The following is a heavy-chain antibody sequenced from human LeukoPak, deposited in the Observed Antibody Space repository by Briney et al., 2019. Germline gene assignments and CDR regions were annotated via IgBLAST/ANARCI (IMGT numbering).Heavy chain of an antibody. J-gene: IGHJ1*01. D-gene: IGHD3-22*01. CDR1: GFTFSSYA. Sequence: GGSLRLSCAASGFTFSSYAMHWVRQAPGKGLEWVAVISYDGSNKYYADSVKGRFTISRDNSKNTLYLQMNSLRAEDTAVYYCAKDYYDSSGYYTAEYFQHWGQGTLVTVSS. V-gene: IGHV3-30-3*01. CDR3: AKDYYDSSGYYTAEYFQH. CDR2: ISYDGSNK.